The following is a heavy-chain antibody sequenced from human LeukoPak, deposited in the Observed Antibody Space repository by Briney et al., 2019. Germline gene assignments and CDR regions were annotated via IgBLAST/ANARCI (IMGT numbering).Heavy chain of an antibody. Sequence: SETLSLTCTVSGGSISSYYWSWIRQPPGKGLEWIGYIYYSGSTNYNPSLKSRVTISVDTSKNQFSLKLSSVTAADTAVYYCARDGKVVVIKIGAFDIWGQGTMVTVSS. D-gene: IGHD3-22*01. CDR2: IYYSGST. J-gene: IGHJ3*02. V-gene: IGHV4-59*12. CDR3: ARDGKVVVIKIGAFDI. CDR1: GGSISSYY.